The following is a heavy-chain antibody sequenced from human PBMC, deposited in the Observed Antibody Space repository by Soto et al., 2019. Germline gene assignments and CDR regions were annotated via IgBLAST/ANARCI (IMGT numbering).Heavy chain of an antibody. D-gene: IGHD2-15*01. CDR2: ISYDGSNK. CDR3: AKVYGYCSGGSCYSSGWFDP. Sequence: QVQLVESGGGVVQPGRSLRLSCAASGFTFSSYGMHWVRQAPGKGLEWVAVISYDGSNKYYADSVKGRFTISRDNSKNTLYLQMNSLRAEDTAVYYCAKVYGYCSGGSCYSSGWFDPWGQGTLVTVSS. J-gene: IGHJ5*02. CDR1: GFTFSSYG. V-gene: IGHV3-30*18.